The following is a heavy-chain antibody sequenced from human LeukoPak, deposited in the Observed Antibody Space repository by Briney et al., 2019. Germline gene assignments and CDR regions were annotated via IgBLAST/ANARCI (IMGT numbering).Heavy chain of an antibody. Sequence: PSETLSLTCTVSGYPISIGYYWGWIRQPPGKGLEWIGNIYHSGSTYYNPSLKSRVTISVDLSRNHFSLKLNSVTAADTAVYFCARFMTTGEAFDIWGQGTMVIVYS. CDR1: GYPISIGYY. D-gene: IGHD4-17*01. CDR3: ARFMTTGEAFDI. J-gene: IGHJ3*02. CDR2: IYHSGST. V-gene: IGHV4-38-2*02.